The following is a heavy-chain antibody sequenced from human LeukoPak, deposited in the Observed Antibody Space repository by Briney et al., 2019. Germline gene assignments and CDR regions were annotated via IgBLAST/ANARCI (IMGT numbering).Heavy chain of an antibody. CDR3: ARSSYSSQGVPGVFDY. D-gene: IGHD6-13*01. Sequence: PSETLSLTCTVSGGSISSGGYYWSWIRQPPGKGLEWIGYIYHSGSTYYNPSLKSRVTISVDRSKNQFSLKLSSVTAADTAVYYCARSSYSSQGVPGVFDYWGQGTLVTVSS. CDR1: GGSISSGGYY. V-gene: IGHV4-30-2*01. CDR2: IYHSGST. J-gene: IGHJ4*02.